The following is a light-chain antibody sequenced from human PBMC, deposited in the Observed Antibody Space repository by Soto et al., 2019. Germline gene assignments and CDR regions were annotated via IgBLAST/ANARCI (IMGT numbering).Light chain of an antibody. CDR3: QQYNNWPSPT. Sequence: EIVMTQSPVTLYVSPGARATLSCRASQSVSSNLAWYQQKPGQAPRLLIYGASTRATGIPARFSGSGSGTEFTLTNSSLQAEDFAVYYCQQYNNWPSPTFGQGTKVEIK. CDR1: QSVSSN. J-gene: IGKJ1*01. CDR2: GAS. V-gene: IGKV3-15*01.